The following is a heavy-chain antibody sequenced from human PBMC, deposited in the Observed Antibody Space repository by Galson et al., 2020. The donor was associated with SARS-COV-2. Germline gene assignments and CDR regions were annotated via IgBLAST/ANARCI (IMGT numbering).Heavy chain of an antibody. D-gene: IGHD3-22*01. J-gene: IGHJ3*01. CDR3: VKDIGDYYDTSGYYGAFDL. Sequence: GGSLRLSCAASTFTFEHYAMHWVRQAPGKGLEWVSGINWYSGSIGYADSVKGRFTISRDNANNSLYLQMNSLRAEDTALYYCVKDIGDYYDTSGYYGAFDLWGQGTLVTVS. CDR2: INWYSGSI. CDR1: TFTFEHYA. V-gene: IGHV3-9*01.